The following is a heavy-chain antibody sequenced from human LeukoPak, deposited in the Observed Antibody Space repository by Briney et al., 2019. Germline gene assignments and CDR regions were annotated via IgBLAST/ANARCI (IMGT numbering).Heavy chain of an antibody. J-gene: IGHJ4*02. CDR1: GFTFGSYA. D-gene: IGHD5-18*01. Sequence: GGSLRLSCAASGFTFGSYAMHWVRQAPGKGLEWVAVISYDGSNKYYADSAKGRFTISRDNSKNTLYLQMNSLRAEDTAVYYCARDLFHTAMANYWGQGTLVTVSS. V-gene: IGHV3-30*04. CDR2: ISYDGSNK. CDR3: ARDLFHTAMANY.